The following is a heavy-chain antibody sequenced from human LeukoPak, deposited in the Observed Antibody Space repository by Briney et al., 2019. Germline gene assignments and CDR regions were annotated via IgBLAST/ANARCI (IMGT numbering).Heavy chain of an antibody. V-gene: IGHV3-23*01. CDR1: GFTFSSYA. J-gene: IGHJ4*02. CDR3: AKDVVDIVATIEDY. CDR2: ISGSGGST. Sequence: GGSLRLSCAASGFTFSSYAMSWVRQAPGKGLEWVSAISGSGGSTYYADSVKGRFTISRDNSKDTLYLQMNSLRAEDTAVYYCAKDVVDIVATIEDYWGQGTLVTVSS. D-gene: IGHD5-12*01.